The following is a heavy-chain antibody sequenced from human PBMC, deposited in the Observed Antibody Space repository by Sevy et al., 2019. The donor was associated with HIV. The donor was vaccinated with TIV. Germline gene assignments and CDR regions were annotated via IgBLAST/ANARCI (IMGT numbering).Heavy chain of an antibody. Sequence: SETLSLTCSVSGGSMRNFYWSWIRQPPGKGLEWIGNIYYSGSTNYNPSLKSRVTMSVDTSKNQFSLKLSSVTAADTAVYYCARSGFLEWAGSTRGPRNWFDPWGQRTLVTASS. CDR3: ARSGFLEWAGSTRGPRNWFDP. D-gene: IGHD3-3*01. CDR1: GGSMRNFY. J-gene: IGHJ5*02. CDR2: IYYSGST. V-gene: IGHV4-59*13.